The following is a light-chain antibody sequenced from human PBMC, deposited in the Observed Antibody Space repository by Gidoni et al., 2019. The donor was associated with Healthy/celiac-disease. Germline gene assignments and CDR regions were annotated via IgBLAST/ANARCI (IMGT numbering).Light chain of an antibody. CDR1: QSISSY. V-gene: IGKV1-39*01. Sequence: DIQMTQSPSSLSASVGDRVTITCRASQSISSYLNWYQQKPGKAPKLLIYAASSLQSGVPSRFSGSGSGTDFTLTISSLQPEDFATYYCQQSYSTTPTFAQXTKVEIK. CDR3: QQSYSTTPT. J-gene: IGKJ1*01. CDR2: AAS.